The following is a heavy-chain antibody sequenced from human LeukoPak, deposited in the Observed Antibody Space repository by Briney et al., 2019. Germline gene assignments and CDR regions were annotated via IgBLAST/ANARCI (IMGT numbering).Heavy chain of an antibody. J-gene: IGHJ4*02. CDR3: AKDLGADYGGNSGNDY. V-gene: IGHV3-23*01. D-gene: IGHD4-23*01. CDR1: GFTFSSYA. Sequence: PGGSLRLSCAASGFTFSSYAMSWVRQAPGKGLEWVSAISGSGGSTYYADSVKGRFTISRDNSKNTLYLQMNSLRAEDTAVYYCAKDLGADYGGNSGNDYWGQETLVTVSS. CDR2: ISGSGGST.